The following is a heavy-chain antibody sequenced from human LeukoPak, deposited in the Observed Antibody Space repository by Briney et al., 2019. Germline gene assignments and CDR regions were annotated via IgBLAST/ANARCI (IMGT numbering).Heavy chain of an antibody. J-gene: IGHJ5*02. CDR2: IYYSGST. V-gene: IGHV4-59*08. CDR1: GGSISNYY. Sequence: SETLSLTCTVSGGSISNYYWSWIRQPPGKGLEWIGYIYYSGSTNYNPSLKSRVTISVDTSKNQFSLKLSSVTAADTAVYYCARSFSRWFDPWGQGTLVTVSS. CDR3: ARSFSRWFDP. D-gene: IGHD2-2*01.